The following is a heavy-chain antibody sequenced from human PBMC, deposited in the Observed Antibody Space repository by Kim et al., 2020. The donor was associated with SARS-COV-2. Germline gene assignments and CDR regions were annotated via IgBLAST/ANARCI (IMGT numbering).Heavy chain of an antibody. J-gene: IGHJ3*02. D-gene: IGHD1-26*01. V-gene: IGHV3-74*01. Sequence: GGSLRLSCAASGFTFSNDWMHWVRQAPGKGLVWVSRINSDGSSTSYADSVQGRLTISRDNAKNTLSLQMNSLRAEDTAVYYCARDAGGSYGDAFDIWGQGTMVTVSS. CDR1: GFTFSNDW. CDR2: INSDGSST. CDR3: ARDAGGSYGDAFDI.